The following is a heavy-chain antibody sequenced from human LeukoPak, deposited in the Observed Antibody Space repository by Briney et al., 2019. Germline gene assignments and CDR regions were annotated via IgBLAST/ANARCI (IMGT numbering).Heavy chain of an antibody. CDR2: ISDSRDYK. V-gene: IGHV3-21*01. D-gene: IGHD4-11*01. J-gene: IGHJ4*02. CDR1: GFIFSDYS. CDR3: ARGGKLDYPFDY. Sequence: PGGSLRLSCAASGFIFSDYSIHWVRQPPGKGLEWVSSISDSRDYKYYADSAKGRITISADNAKNSLSLQMNSLRAEDTAVYYCARGGKLDYPFDYWGQGTLVTVSS.